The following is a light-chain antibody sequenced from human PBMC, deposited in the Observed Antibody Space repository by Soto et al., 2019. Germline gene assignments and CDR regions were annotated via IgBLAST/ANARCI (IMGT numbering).Light chain of an antibody. J-gene: IGKJ5*01. Sequence: EIVMTQSPVTLSASPGESATLSCRASKSVDNNVAWYQQKPGQAPRLLIVGSFARATGIPARFSGSGSGSAFTLTISGLQSEDFAVDYCQHYNDRPPITFAQGTRLEIK. CDR1: KSVDNN. CDR2: GSF. CDR3: QHYNDRPPIT. V-gene: IGKV3-15*01.